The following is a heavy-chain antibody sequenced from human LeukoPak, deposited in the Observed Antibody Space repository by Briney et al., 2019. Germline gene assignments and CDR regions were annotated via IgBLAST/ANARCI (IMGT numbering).Heavy chain of an antibody. CDR1: GYILSDYY. CDR2: IDPNSGGT. J-gene: IGHJ6*02. V-gene: IGHV1-2*02. Sequence: ASVKVSCKASGYILSDYYVHWIRQAPGQVLEWMGWIDPNSGGTHHAPNFQGRATMTRDSAISAVYLDLRRLTSDDTAIYYCARSRRPFYYYGMHVWGLGTSVTVSS. CDR3: ARSRRPFYYYGMHV.